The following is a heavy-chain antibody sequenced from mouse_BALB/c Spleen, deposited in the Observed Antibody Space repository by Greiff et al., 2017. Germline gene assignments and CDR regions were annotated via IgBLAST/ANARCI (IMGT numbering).Heavy chain of an antibody. J-gene: IGHJ3*01. Sequence: EVQLKQSGAELVKPGASVKLSCTASGFNIKDTYMHWVKQRPEQGLEWIGRIDPANGNTKYDPKFQGKATITADTSSNTAYLQLSSLTSEDTAVYYCARGYYGSRWFAYWGQGTLVTVSA. CDR2: IDPANGNT. D-gene: IGHD1-1*01. CDR1: GFNIKDTY. V-gene: IGHV14-3*02. CDR3: ARGYYGSRWFAY.